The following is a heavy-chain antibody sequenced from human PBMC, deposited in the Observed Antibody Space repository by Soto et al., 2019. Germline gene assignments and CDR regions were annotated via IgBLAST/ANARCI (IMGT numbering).Heavy chain of an antibody. CDR2: ISYDGSNK. D-gene: IGHD2-15*01. Sequence: QVQLVESGGGVVQPGRSLRLSCAASGFTFSSYAMHWVRQAPGKGLEWVAVISYDGSNKYYADSVKGRFTISRDNSKNTLYLQMNSLRAEDTAVYYCARANIVVVVAATDGYGMDVWGKGTTVTVSS. J-gene: IGHJ6*04. CDR3: ARANIVVVVAATDGYGMDV. CDR1: GFTFSSYA. V-gene: IGHV3-30-3*01.